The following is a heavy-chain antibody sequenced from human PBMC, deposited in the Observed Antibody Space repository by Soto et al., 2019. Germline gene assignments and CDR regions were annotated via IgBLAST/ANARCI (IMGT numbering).Heavy chain of an antibody. CDR3: ARDPPLLLFGELRYYYGMDV. CDR2: ISSSGSTI. D-gene: IGHD3-10*01. V-gene: IGHV3-11*01. Sequence: QVQLVESGGGLVKPGGSLRLSCAASGFTFSDYYMSWIRQAPGKGLEWVSYISSSGSTIYYADSVKGRFTISRDNAKNSLYLQMNSLRAEDTAVYYCARDPPLLLFGELRYYYGMDVWGQGTTVTVSS. J-gene: IGHJ6*02. CDR1: GFTFSDYY.